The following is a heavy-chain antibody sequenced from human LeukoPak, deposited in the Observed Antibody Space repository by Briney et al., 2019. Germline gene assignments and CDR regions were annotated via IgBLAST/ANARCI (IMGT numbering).Heavy chain of an antibody. D-gene: IGHD3-22*01. CDR1: GFTFSSYS. CDR2: ISYDGSNK. J-gene: IGHJ4*02. Sequence: GGSLRLSCAASGFTFSSYSMNWVRQAPGKGLEWVAVISYDGSNKYYADSVKGRFTISRDNSKNTLYLQMNSLRAEDTAVYYCARDPSIPTYYYDSSGYYNYFDYWGQGTLVTVSS. V-gene: IGHV3-30*03. CDR3: ARDPSIPTYYYDSSGYYNYFDY.